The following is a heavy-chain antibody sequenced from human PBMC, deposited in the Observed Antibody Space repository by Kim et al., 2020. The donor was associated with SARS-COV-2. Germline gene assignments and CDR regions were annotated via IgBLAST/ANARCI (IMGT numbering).Heavy chain of an antibody. CDR3: ARVGDPYGSGSSHFDY. Sequence: SVKVSCKASGGTFSSYAISWVRQAPGQGLEWMGGIIPIFGTANYAQKFQGRVTITADESTSTAYMELSSLRSEDTAVYYCARVGDPYGSGSSHFDYWGQGTLVTVSS. D-gene: IGHD3-10*01. CDR1: GGTFSSYA. J-gene: IGHJ4*02. CDR2: IIPIFGTA. V-gene: IGHV1-69*13.